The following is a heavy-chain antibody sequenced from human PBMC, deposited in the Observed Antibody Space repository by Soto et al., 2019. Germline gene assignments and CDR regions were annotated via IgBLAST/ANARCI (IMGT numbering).Heavy chain of an antibody. Sequence: GESLKISCAASGFTFSSYAMNWVRQAPGRGLEWVSTISYDGGNTYYPHSVKGRFTISRDNSKNTLYLQMNSLRAEDAAVYYCAKGGIGWFDPWGQGTLVTVSS. V-gene: IGHV3-23*01. J-gene: IGHJ5*02. CDR3: AKGGIGWFDP. CDR2: ISYDGGNT. D-gene: IGHD2-21*01. CDR1: GFTFSSYA.